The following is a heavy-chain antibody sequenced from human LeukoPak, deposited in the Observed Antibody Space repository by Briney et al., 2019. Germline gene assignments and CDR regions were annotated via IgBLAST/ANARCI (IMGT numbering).Heavy chain of an antibody. CDR1: GFTFSSYA. V-gene: IGHV3-23*01. CDR3: AKNYGSETHQLFDY. D-gene: IGHD3-10*01. CDR2: ITGSGGST. J-gene: IGHJ4*02. Sequence: PEGSLRLSCVASGFTFSSYAMTWVRQAPGKGLEWVSSITGSGGSTNYADSVQGRVIISRDNSKNTLYLQMNSLRAEDSAVYYCAKNYGSETHQLFDYWGQGSRVTVSS.